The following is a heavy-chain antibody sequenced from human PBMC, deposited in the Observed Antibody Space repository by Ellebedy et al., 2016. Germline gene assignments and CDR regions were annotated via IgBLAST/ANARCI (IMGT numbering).Heavy chain of an antibody. CDR2: IVSSGST. V-gene: IGHV4-4*07. CDR1: GGSISDYF. J-gene: IGHJ4*02. D-gene: IGHD1-1*01. CDR3: ARAEFQLFDY. Sequence: SETLSLTCTVSGGSISDYFWSWIRQPAGKGLEWIGRIVSSGSTNYNPSLKSRVSMSVDTSTNQFSLNLNSVTAADTAVYYCARAEFQLFDYWGQGAPVTVSS.